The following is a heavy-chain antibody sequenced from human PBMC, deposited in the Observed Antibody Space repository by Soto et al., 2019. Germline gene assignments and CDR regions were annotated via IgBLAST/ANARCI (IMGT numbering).Heavy chain of an antibody. Sequence: QITLKESGPMLLKPTQTLTLTCTFSGFSLSTSAVGVNWIRQPPGKALEWLALIYWNDDKHCTPSLSGRLTITKDTSKNQVVLTMTNMNPVDTATYYCAHGSGWLSDYWGQGILVTVSS. CDR3: AHGSGWLSDY. CDR1: GFSLSTSAVG. V-gene: IGHV2-5*01. J-gene: IGHJ4*02. D-gene: IGHD6-19*01. CDR2: IYWNDDK.